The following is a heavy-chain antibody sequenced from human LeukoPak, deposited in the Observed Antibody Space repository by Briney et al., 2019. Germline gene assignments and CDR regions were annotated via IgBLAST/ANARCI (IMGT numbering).Heavy chain of an antibody. CDR3: ARSYDSSTVGAFDI. J-gene: IGHJ3*02. V-gene: IGHV3-33*01. D-gene: IGHD3-22*01. CDR2: IWYDGSDK. CDR1: GFTFNSYG. Sequence: GGSLRLSCAASGFTFNSYGMHWVRQAPGKGLEWVAVIWYDGSDKYYADSVKGRFTISRDNSKNTLYLQMNSLRAEDTAVYYCARSYDSSTVGAFDIWGQGTMVTVSS.